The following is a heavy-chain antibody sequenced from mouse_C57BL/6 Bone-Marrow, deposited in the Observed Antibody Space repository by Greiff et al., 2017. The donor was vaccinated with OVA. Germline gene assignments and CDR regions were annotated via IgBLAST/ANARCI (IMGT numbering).Heavy chain of an antibody. V-gene: IGHV5-17*01. D-gene: IGHD1-1*01. CDR1: GFTFSDYG. J-gene: IGHJ4*01. CDR3: ARPPSYYYGSSYPLAMDY. CDR2: ISSGSSTI. Sequence: EVKLQESGGGLVKPGGSLKLSCAASGFTFSDYGMHWVRQAPEKGLEWVAYISSGSSTIYYADTVKGRFTISRDNAKNTLFLQMTSLRSEDTAMYYCARPPSYYYGSSYPLAMDYWGQGTSVTVSS.